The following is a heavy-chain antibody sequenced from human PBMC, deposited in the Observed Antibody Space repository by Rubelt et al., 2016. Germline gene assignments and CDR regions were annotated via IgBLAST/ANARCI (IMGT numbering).Heavy chain of an antibody. CDR1: GFTFSSYW. V-gene: IGHV3-74*02. CDR3: ARGSYYFDY. J-gene: IGHJ4*02. Sequence: EVQLVESGGNLVQPGGSLRLSCAASGFTFSSYWMHWVRQVPGKGLVWVSRINSDGSSTSYVDSVKGRFTNSKENAKNTLDLQMNSLRAEGTAVYYCARGSYYFDYWGQGTLVTVSS. CDR2: INSDGSST. D-gene: IGHD2-21*01.